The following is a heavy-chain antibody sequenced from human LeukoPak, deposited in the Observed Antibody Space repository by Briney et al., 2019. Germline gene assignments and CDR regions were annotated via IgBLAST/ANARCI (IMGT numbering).Heavy chain of an antibody. CDR2: ISGSGGGT. Sequence: GGSLRLSCAASGFTFSNNAMSWVRQAPGKGLEWVSAISGSGGGTYYADSVKGRFTISRDNSKNTLYLQMNSLRAEDTAVYYCAKGRATLLYYFDYWGQGTLVAVSS. J-gene: IGHJ4*02. V-gene: IGHV3-23*01. CDR3: AKGRATLLYYFDY. CDR1: GFTFSNNA. D-gene: IGHD1-26*01.